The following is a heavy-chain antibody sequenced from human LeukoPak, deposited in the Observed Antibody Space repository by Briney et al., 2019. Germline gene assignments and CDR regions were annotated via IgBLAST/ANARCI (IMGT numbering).Heavy chain of an antibody. CDR1: GGSISSSSYY. V-gene: IGHV4-39*07. J-gene: IGHJ3*02. Sequence: SETLSLTCTVSGGSISSSSYYWGWIRQPPGKGLEWIGSIYYSGSTYYNPSLKSRVTISVDTSKNQFSLKLSSETAADTAVYYCARGYSGLEAFDIWGQGTMVTVSS. D-gene: IGHD3-3*01. CDR3: ARGYSGLEAFDI. CDR2: IYYSGST.